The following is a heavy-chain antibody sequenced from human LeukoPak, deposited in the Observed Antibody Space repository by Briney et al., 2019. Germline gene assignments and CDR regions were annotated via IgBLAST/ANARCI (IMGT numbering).Heavy chain of an antibody. Sequence: GGSLRLSCAASGFTLSSYIMNWVRQAPGKGLEWVSSISSSSSYIYYADSVRGRFTISRDNAKNSLYLQMNSLRAEDTAVYSCARGADGVSSNSRGWFDPWGQGTLVTVSS. CDR2: ISSSSSYI. D-gene: IGHD2-15*01. CDR3: ARGADGVSSNSRGWFDP. J-gene: IGHJ5*02. CDR1: GFTLSSYI. V-gene: IGHV3-21*01.